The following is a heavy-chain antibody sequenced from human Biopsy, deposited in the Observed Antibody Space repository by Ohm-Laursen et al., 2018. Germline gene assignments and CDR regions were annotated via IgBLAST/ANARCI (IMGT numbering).Heavy chain of an antibody. CDR2: IYYSGST. Sequence: GTLSLTCTVSGGSVSSGSYYCSWIRQPPGKGLEWIGYIYYSGSTNYNPSLKSRVTISVDTSRNQFSLKLSSVTAADTAVYYCAGRPWPNAFDIWGQGTMVTVSS. V-gene: IGHV4-61*01. CDR3: AGRPWPNAFDI. D-gene: IGHD5-12*01. J-gene: IGHJ3*02. CDR1: GGSVSSGSYY.